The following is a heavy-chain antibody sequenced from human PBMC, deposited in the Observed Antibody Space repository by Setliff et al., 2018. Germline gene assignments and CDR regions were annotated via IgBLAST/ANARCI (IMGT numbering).Heavy chain of an antibody. V-gene: IGHV4-61*09. J-gene: IGHJ4*02. CDR1: GGSISSGSNY. D-gene: IGHD3-10*01. Sequence: SETLSLTCTVSGGSISSGSNYWSWIRQPAGRGLEWIGHIEPSGNTNYHPSLKSRVTISGDTPKNQFSLKLTSVTAADTAVYFCARSLGSGSYYNSRPFYSDYWGQGTLVTVSS. CDR3: ARSLGSGSYYNSRPFYSDY. CDR2: IEPSGNT.